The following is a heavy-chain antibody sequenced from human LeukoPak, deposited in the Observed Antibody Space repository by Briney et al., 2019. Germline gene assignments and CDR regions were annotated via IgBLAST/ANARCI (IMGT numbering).Heavy chain of an antibody. Sequence: GGSLRLSCAASGFTFSSYSMNWVRQAPGKGLEWVSSISSSSSYIYYADSVKGRFTISRDNAKNSLYLQMNSLRAEDTAVYYCARARQVGGTYYFDYWGQGTLVTVSS. CDR3: ARARQVGGTYYFDY. V-gene: IGHV3-21*01. D-gene: IGHD1-26*01. CDR1: GFTFSSYS. J-gene: IGHJ4*02. CDR2: ISSSSSYI.